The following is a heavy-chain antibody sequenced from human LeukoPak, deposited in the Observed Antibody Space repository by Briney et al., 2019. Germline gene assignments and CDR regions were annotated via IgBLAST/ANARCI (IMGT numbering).Heavy chain of an antibody. D-gene: IGHD3-10*01. CDR2: ISSSSSYI. V-gene: IGHV3-21*01. Sequence: GGSLRLSCAASGFTFSSYSMNWVRQAPGKGLEWVSSISSSSSYIYYADSVKCRFTISRDNAKNSLYLQMNSLRAEDTAVYYCARASSQYGEFDYSYYMDVWGKGTTVTVSS. CDR3: ARASSQYGEFDYSYYMDV. J-gene: IGHJ6*03. CDR1: GFTFSSYS.